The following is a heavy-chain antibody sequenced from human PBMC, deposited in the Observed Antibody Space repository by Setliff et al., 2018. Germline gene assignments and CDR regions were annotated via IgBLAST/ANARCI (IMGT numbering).Heavy chain of an antibody. CDR3: AIDYGPTGTPYH. CDR1: GYSFSDFY. D-gene: IGHD1-1*01. CDR2: IDPRDDFT. Sequence: ASVKVSCKASGYSFSDFYMHWVRQVPGEGLEALGRIDPRDDFTVYAERFKDRLTITADTSTDTSYTEMSSLRFEDTAVYYCAIDYGPTGTPYHWGQGTPVTVSS. V-gene: IGHV1-69-2*01. J-gene: IGHJ4*02.